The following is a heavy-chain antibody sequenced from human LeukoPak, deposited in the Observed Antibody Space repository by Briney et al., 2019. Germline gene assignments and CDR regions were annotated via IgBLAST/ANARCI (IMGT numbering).Heavy chain of an antibody. J-gene: IGHJ4*02. CDR2: INHSGST. D-gene: IGHD6-19*01. CDR3: VVAVAGPNQIFDY. CDR1: GGSISSYY. Sequence: SETLSLTCTVSGGSISSYYWSWIRQPPGKGLEWIGEINHSGSTNYNPSLKSRVTISVDTSKNQFSLKLSSVTAADTAVYYCVVAVAGPNQIFDYWGQGTLVTVSS. V-gene: IGHV4-34*01.